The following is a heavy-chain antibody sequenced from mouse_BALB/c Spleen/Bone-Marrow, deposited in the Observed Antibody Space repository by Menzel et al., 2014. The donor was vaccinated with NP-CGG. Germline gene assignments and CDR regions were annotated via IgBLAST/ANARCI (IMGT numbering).Heavy chain of an antibody. D-gene: IGHD1-1*01. J-gene: IGHJ1*01. CDR2: IHPNSGNT. Sequence: VQLQQSGPVLVRPGASVKLSCKASGYTFTSSWMHWAKQRPGQGLEWIGEIHPNSGNTNYNEKFKGKATLTVDTSSSTAYVDLNSLTSGDSAVYYCAREGKDYYGSSDWSFDVWGAGTAVTVSS. CDR3: AREGKDYYGSSDWSFDV. V-gene: IGHV1S130*01. CDR1: GYTFTSSW.